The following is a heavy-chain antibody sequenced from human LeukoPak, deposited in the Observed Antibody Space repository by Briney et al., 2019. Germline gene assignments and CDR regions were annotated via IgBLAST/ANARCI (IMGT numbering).Heavy chain of an antibody. CDR1: GFTFSTYA. CDR3: ALRITMIVVVRK. Sequence: GGSLRLSCAASGFTFSTYAMRWVRQAPGKWLEWVSAISGSGGSTYYADSVKGRFTISRDNSKNTLYLQMNSLRAEDTAVYYCALRITMIVVVRKWGQGTLVTVSS. J-gene: IGHJ4*02. V-gene: IGHV3-23*01. CDR2: ISGSGGST. D-gene: IGHD3-22*01.